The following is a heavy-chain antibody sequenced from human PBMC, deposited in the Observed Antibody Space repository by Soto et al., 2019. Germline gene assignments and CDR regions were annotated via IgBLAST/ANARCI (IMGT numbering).Heavy chain of an antibody. D-gene: IGHD3-22*01. V-gene: IGHV3-11*01. CDR2: ISSSGNTI. CDR3: ARSHLYYDSSGYPDY. CDR1: GFTFSDYY. Sequence: QVPLVESGGGLVKPGGSLRLSCAASGFTFSDYYMSWIHQAPGEGLEWVSYISSSGNTIYYADSVQGRFTISRDNAKNSLDLQMNSLRAEDTAVYYCARSHLYYDSSGYPDYWSQGNLGTVS. J-gene: IGHJ4*02.